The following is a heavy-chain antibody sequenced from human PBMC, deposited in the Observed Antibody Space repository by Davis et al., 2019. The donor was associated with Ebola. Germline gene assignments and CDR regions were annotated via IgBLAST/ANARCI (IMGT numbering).Heavy chain of an antibody. CDR3: ARLGAGGAADYYFDS. CDR2: IYYTGTT. V-gene: IGHV4-59*08. J-gene: IGHJ4*02. CDR1: GASIRSHY. Sequence: SETLSLTCTVSGASIRSHYWSWIRQSPGKGLEWIGYIYYTGTTNFNPFLKSRVTLSVHTSENKFSLKLSSVTAADSAVYFCARLGAGGAADYYFDSWGQGTLVTVSS. D-gene: IGHD6-25*01.